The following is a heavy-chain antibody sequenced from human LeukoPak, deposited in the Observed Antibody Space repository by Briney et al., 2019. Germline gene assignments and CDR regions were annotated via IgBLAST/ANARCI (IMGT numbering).Heavy chain of an antibody. CDR1: GGSISSGSYY. CDR3: ASPDPTSEFGEGSVAFDI. V-gene: IGHV4-39*07. Sequence: SETLSLTCTVSGGSISSGSYYWSWIRQPPGKGLEWIGEINHSGSTNYNPSLKSRVTISVDTSKNQFSLKLSSVTAADTAVYYCASPDPTSEFGEGSVAFDIWGQGTMVTVSS. CDR2: INHSGST. D-gene: IGHD3-10*01. J-gene: IGHJ3*02.